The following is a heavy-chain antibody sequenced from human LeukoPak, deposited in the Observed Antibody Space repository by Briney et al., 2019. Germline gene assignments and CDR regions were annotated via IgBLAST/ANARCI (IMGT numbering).Heavy chain of an antibody. D-gene: IGHD1-1*01. J-gene: IGHJ5*02. CDR2: INPTGDYT. V-gene: IGHV1-46*03. CDR1: GDTFTRNW. CDR3: ARDHSIDDKSWWLDP. Sequence: GASVKASCKTSGDTFTRNWMHWIRQSPGQGLEWIGVINPTGDYTMYAQKFQGRVTVTRDMSSSIDYMELGSLRSEDTAVYYCARDHSIDDKSWWLDPWGQGTLFTVAS.